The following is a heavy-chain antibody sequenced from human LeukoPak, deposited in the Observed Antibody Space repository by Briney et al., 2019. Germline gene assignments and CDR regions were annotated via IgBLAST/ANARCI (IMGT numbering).Heavy chain of an antibody. J-gene: IGHJ4*02. CDR3: ARKSIFGVVIDFDY. Sequence: ASVKVSCKASGYTFTGYYMHWVRQAPGQGLEWMGSINPISGDTNYAQKFQGGVTMTRDTSISTAYMELSRLRSDDTAVYYCARKSIFGVVIDFDYRGQGTLVTVSS. CDR2: INPISGDT. D-gene: IGHD3-3*01. V-gene: IGHV1-2*02. CDR1: GYTFTGYY.